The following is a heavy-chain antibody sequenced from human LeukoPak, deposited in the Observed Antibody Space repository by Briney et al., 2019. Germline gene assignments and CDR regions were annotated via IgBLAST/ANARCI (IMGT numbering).Heavy chain of an antibody. CDR2: ISAYNGTT. CDR3: ARDLALFSGGTGAFDI. D-gene: IGHD1-26*01. CDR1: GYTFTSDG. J-gene: IGHJ3*02. V-gene: IGHV1-18*01. Sequence: ASVKVSCKASGYTFTSDGISWVRQAPGQGVEWMGWISAYNGTTNSAQKLQGRVTMTTDTSTSTAYMELRSLRSDDTAVYYCARDLALFSGGTGAFDIWGQGTMVTVSS.